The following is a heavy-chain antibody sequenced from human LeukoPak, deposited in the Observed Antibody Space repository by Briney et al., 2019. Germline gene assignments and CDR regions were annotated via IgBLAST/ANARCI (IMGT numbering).Heavy chain of an antibody. D-gene: IGHD2-21*01. V-gene: IGHV1-8*01. CDR1: GYTFTSYD. CDR3: ARGLRLWPSVY. J-gene: IGHJ4*02. CDR2: MNPNSGNT. Sequence: ASVKVSCKASGYTFTSYDINWVRQATGQGLEWMGWMNPNSGNTGYAQKFQGRVTMTRNTSISTAYMELSSLRSEGTAVHYCARGLRLWPSVYWGQGTLVTVSS.